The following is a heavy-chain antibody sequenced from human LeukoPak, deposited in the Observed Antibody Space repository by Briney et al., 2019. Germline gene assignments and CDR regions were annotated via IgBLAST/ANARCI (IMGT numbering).Heavy chain of an antibody. D-gene: IGHD4-11*01. Sequence: PSETLSPTCAVYGGSFGVYYWLWVRQPPGKGLEWIGEINHSGRTNYNPSLKSRVTISVDTSKNKFSLKLTSVTAADTAVYYCARDGGSSNYWFDPWGQGTLVTVSS. CDR1: GGSFGVYY. V-gene: IGHV4-34*01. J-gene: IGHJ5*02. CDR2: INHSGRT. CDR3: ARDGGSSNYWFDP.